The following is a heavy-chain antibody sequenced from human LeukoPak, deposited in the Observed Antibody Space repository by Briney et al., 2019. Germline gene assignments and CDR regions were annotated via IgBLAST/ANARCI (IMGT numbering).Heavy chain of an antibody. CDR2: IYYSGST. D-gene: IGHD3-10*01. CDR1: GGSISSTNYY. Sequence: SETLSLTCTVSGGSISSTNYYWGWIRQPPGKGLEWIGSIYYSGSTYYNPSLKSRVTISVDTSKNHFSLKLSSVTAADTAVYYCARGGVWFGELRGRFDPWGQGTLVTVSS. V-gene: IGHV4-39*07. J-gene: IGHJ5*02. CDR3: ARGGVWFGELRGRFDP.